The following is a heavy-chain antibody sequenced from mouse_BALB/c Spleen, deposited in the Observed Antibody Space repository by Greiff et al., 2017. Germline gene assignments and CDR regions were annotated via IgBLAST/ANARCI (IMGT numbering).Heavy chain of an antibody. Sequence: DVKLVESGGGLVKPAGSLKLSCAASGFTFSDYYMYWVRQTPEKRLEWVATISDGGSYTYYPDSVKGRFTISRDNAKNNLYLQMSSLKSEDTAMYYCARGGVGAYGSSYFDYWGQGTTLTVSS. CDR2: ISDGGSYT. CDR1: GFTFSDYY. D-gene: IGHD1-1*01. CDR3: ARGGVGAYGSSYFDY. V-gene: IGHV5-4*02. J-gene: IGHJ2*01.